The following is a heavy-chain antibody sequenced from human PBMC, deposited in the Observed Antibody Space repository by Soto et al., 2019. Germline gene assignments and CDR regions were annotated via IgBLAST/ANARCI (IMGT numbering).Heavy chain of an antibody. CDR2: LVPLFGTT. CDR3: AKASGRSWYNWFDP. D-gene: IGHD6-13*01. CDR1: GGNFTSYA. Sequence: QVQLVQSGAEVKKPGSSVNVSCKASGGNFTSYAISWVRQAPVQGLEIMGGLVPLFGTTNYAHKFRGRVTVTGDESTSTVYMEMSSLRSEDTAVYYCAKASGRSWYNWFDPWGQGTLVTVST. J-gene: IGHJ5*02. V-gene: IGHV1-69*01.